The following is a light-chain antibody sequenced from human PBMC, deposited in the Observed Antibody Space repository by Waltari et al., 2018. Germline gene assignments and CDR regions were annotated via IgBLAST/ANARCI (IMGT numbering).Light chain of an antibody. CDR2: DAS. J-gene: IGKJ4*01. CDR1: VDLSGA. CDR3: QQFNRYLLS. Sequence: AIQLTQSPSSLSASVGDRVIITDRASVDLSGALVWYQQKPGKAPKLLIYDASSSESGVPSRVSGSGFGTDFTLTISSLQPEDFATYYCQQFNRYLLSFGGGTKVEIK. V-gene: IGKV1-13*02.